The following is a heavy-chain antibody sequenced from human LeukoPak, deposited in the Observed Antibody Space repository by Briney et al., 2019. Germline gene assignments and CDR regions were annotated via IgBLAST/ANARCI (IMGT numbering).Heavy chain of an antibody. Sequence: PGGSLRLSYAASVFTLSNNYINWVRQAPGKGLEWVSLIYSDGTTKYSDSVKGRFTISRDNSKNTLYLQMNNLRVEDTAMYYCARDRTAIAASGTGGWGQGTLVTVSS. J-gene: IGHJ4*02. CDR1: VFTLSNNY. CDR3: ARDRTAIAASGTGG. V-gene: IGHV3-53*01. CDR2: IYSDGTT. D-gene: IGHD2-21*02.